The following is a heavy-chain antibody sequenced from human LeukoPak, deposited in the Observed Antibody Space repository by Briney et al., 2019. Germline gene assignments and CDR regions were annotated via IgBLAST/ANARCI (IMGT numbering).Heavy chain of an antibody. CDR3: ARDKRSSPYYLFDY. V-gene: IGHV1-3*04. Sequence: ASVKVSCKTSGYTFSMNVIHWMCQAPGQRLEWMGWINTGTGKTKYSQKFQGRLSITRDTSANTTSMELSSLRSEDTAVFYCARDKRSSPYYLFDYWGQGTLVTVSS. CDR1: GYTFSMNV. J-gene: IGHJ4*02. CDR2: INTGTGKT. D-gene: IGHD1-26*01.